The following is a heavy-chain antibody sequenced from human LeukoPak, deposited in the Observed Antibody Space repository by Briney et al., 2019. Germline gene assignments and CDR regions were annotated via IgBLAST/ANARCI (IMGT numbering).Heavy chain of an antibody. CDR2: INHSGST. CDR3: ARGVRYYDSSGYYYVKRPFDY. D-gene: IGHD3-22*01. CDR1: GGSFSGYY. Sequence: SETLSLTCAVYGGSFSGYYWSWIRQPPGKGLEWIGEINHSGSTNCNPSLKSRVTISVDTSKNQFSLKLSSVTAADTAVYYCARGVRYYDSSGYYYVKRPFDYWGQGTLVTVSS. V-gene: IGHV4-34*01. J-gene: IGHJ4*02.